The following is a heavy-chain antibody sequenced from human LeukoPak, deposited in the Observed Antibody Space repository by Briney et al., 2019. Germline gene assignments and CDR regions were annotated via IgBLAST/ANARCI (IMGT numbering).Heavy chain of an antibody. CDR1: GYTFTGYY. CDR3: ARVIGYCSGGSCYDYFDY. J-gene: IGHJ4*02. V-gene: IGHV1-2*02. D-gene: IGHD2-15*01. Sequence: ASVKVSCKASGYTFTGYYMHWVRQAPGQGLEWMGWINPNSGGTNYAQKFQGRVTMTRGTSISTAYMELSRLRSDDTAVYYCARVIGYCSGGSCYDYFDYWGQGTLVTVSS. CDR2: INPNSGGT.